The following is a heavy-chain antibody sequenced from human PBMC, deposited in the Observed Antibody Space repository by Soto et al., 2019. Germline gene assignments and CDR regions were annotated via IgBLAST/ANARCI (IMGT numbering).Heavy chain of an antibody. CDR2: INHSGST. CDR3: ARSRSSSWYTNWFDP. Sequence: SETLSLTCAVYGGSFSGYYWSWIRQPPGKGLEWIGEINHSGSTNYNPSLKSRVTISVDTSKNQFSLKLSSVTAADTAVYYCARSRSSSWYTNWFDPWGQGS. D-gene: IGHD6-13*01. V-gene: IGHV4-34*01. CDR1: GGSFSGYY. J-gene: IGHJ5*02.